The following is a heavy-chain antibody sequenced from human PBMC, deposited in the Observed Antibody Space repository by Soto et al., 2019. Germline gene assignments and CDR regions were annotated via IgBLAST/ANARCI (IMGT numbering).Heavy chain of an antibody. V-gene: IGHV4-61*08. D-gene: IGHD3-10*01. CDR2: IFYNGNT. J-gene: IGHJ4*02. Sequence: QVQLQESGPGLVKPSETLSLTCSVSGGSVSVGDYYWSWIRQPPGKGLEWIGNIFYNGNTNYNPSLKSRATVSSETAKDQFSLKLTSVTASDTAVYYCARDYGEPYQAFFDSWGQGSLVTVAS. CDR3: ARDYGEPYQAFFDS. CDR1: GGSVSVGDYY.